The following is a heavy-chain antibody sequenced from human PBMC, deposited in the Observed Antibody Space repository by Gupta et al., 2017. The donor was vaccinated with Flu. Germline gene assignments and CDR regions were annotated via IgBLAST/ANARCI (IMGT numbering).Heavy chain of an antibody. D-gene: IGHD6-19*01. CDR3: ARGIAVAGFAYFDY. CDR1: GYTFTGYY. V-gene: IGHV1-2*04. J-gene: IGHJ4*02. Sequence: QVQMVQSGAEVKKPGASVKVSCKASGYTFTGYYMLWVRQAPGQGLEWMGWINPNSGGTNYAQKFQGWVTMTRDTSISTAYMELSRLRSDDTAVYYCARGIAVAGFAYFDYWGQGTLVTVSS. CDR2: INPNSGGT.